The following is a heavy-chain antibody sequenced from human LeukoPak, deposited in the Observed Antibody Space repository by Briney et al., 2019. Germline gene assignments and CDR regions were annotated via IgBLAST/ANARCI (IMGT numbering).Heavy chain of an antibody. CDR1: GGSISSYY. J-gene: IGHJ4*02. CDR2: IYYSGST. Sequence: PSETLSLTCTVSGGSISSYYWSWIRQPPGKGLEWIGYIYYSGSTNYNPSLKSRITMSVDTSKNQFSLRLRSVTAADTALYYCANAGIYSWTFDYWGQGTLVTVSS. V-gene: IGHV4-59*01. D-gene: IGHD2-15*01. CDR3: ANAGIYSWTFDY.